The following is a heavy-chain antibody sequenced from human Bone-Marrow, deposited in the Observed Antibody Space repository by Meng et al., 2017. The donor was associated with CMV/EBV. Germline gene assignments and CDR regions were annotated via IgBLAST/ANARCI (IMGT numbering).Heavy chain of an antibody. CDR2: INWNGGST. V-gene: IGHV3-20*04. J-gene: IGHJ2*01. Sequence: CAASGFTFADYGMSWVRQAPGKGLEWVSGINWNGGSTGYADSVKGRFTISRDNAKNSLYLQMNSLRAEDTALYYCARASTTDWYFDLWGRGTLVTVSS. CDR3: ARASTTDWYFDL. CDR1: GFTFADYG. D-gene: IGHD1-14*01.